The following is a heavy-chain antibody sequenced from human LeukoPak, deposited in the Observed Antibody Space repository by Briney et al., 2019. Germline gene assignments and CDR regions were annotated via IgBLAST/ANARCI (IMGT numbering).Heavy chain of an antibody. CDR1: GGSISSGDYY. D-gene: IGHD4-17*01. CDR2: IYYSGST. CDR3: ARARDGDRRFDY. Sequence: PSETLSLTCTVSGGSISSGDYYWSWIRQPPGKGLEWIGYIYYSGSTYYNPSLKSRVTISVDTSKNQFSLKLSSVTAADTAVYYCARARDGDRRFDYWGQGTLVTVSS. V-gene: IGHV4-30-4*01. J-gene: IGHJ4*02.